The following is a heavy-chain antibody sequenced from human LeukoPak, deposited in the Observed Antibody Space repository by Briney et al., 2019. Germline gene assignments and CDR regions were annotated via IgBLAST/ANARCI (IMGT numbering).Heavy chain of an antibody. CDR2: IIPIFGTA. CDR1: GNTFSNYA. Sequence: SVKASCKAPGNTFSNYAISWVRQAPGQGLEWMGGIIPIFGTANYALKFQGRVTITTDESTSTAYMELSSLRSEDSAVYYCARSAGPVIVPAAIGASGYYYYMDVWDKGTTVTVSS. CDR3: ARSAGPVIVPAAIGASGYYYYMDV. D-gene: IGHD2-2*02. V-gene: IGHV1-69*05. J-gene: IGHJ6*03.